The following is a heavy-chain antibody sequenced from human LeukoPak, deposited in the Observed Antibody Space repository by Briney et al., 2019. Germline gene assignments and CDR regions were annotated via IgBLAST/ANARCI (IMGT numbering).Heavy chain of an antibody. CDR2: IYYSGRT. Sequence: SETLSLSCIVSGGSISSGGYYWSWIRQHPGQGLEWIAFIYYSGRTSYNPSLQSRVTISAEMSENQFSLKLTSVTAADTAVYYCARGGYHDAFDFWGQGTMVTVSS. CDR3: ARGGYHDAFDF. D-gene: IGHD3-22*01. V-gene: IGHV4-31*03. CDR1: GGSISSGGYY. J-gene: IGHJ3*01.